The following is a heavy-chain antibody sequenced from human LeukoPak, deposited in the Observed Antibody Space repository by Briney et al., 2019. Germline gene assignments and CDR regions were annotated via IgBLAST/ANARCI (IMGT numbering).Heavy chain of an antibody. V-gene: IGHV4-59*12. CDR1: GGSISSYN. CDR2: IYYSGTT. D-gene: IGHD3-22*01. Sequence: SETLSLTCTVSGGSISSYNWSWIRQPPGKGPEWIGYIYYSGTTNYNPSLKSRVTISVDTSKNQFSLKLSSVTAADTAVYYCARGLLTYYYDSSGYYYRRLASAVFDYWGQGTLVTVSS. CDR3: ARGLLTYYYDSSGYYYRRLASAVFDY. J-gene: IGHJ4*02.